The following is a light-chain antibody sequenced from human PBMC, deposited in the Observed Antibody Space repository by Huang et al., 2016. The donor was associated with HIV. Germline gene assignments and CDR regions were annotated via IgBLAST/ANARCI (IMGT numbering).Light chain of an antibody. CDR1: QTINNY. J-gene: IGKJ2*01. CDR3: QQSYGTPYT. CDR2: GAS. Sequence: DIQMTQSPSSLSASVGDRVTITCRASQTINNYLNWYQQKPGKAPKILIFGASSLQSDVPSRFSGSRHGTDFTLTSVNLQPEDFATYYCQQSYGTPYTFGQGTKVDIK. V-gene: IGKV1-39*01.